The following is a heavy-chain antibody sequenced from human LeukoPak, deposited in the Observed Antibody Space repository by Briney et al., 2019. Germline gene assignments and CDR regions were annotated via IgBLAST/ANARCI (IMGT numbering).Heavy chain of an antibody. CDR2: ISGSGGST. J-gene: IGHJ4*02. CDR3: AKSRSSSSTSCYNY. CDR1: GFTFGSYV. Sequence: PGGSLRLSCAASGFTFGSYVMSWVRQAPGKGLEWVSAISGSGGSTYYADSVKDRFTLSRDDSKNTLYLQMNSLRAEDTAVYYCAKSRSSSSTSCYNYWGQGTLVTVSS. D-gene: IGHD2-2*02. V-gene: IGHV3-23*01.